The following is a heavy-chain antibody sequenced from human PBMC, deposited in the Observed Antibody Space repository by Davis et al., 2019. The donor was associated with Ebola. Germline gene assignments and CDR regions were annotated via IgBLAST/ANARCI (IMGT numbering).Heavy chain of an antibody. CDR2: ISGSGGST. CDR1: GFTFNNYA. V-gene: IGHV3-23*01. CDR3: AKDRMAGPNWVFGH. J-gene: IGHJ4*02. D-gene: IGHD1-1*01. Sequence: PGGSLRLSCAASGFTFNNYAMSWVRQAPGKGLEWVSGISGSGGSTSYADSVKGRFTVSRDNSKNSLYLQINSLRAEDTAIYYCAKDRMAGPNWVFGHWGQGALVTVSS.